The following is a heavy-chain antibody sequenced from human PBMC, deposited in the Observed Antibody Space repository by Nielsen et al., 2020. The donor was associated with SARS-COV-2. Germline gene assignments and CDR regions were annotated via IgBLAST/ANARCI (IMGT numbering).Heavy chain of an antibody. V-gene: IGHV4-39*01. CDR2: IYYSGST. CDR3: ARKGTVTHFYNWFDP. J-gene: IGHJ5*02. Sequence: SETLSLTCTVSGGSISSSSFYWGWIRQPPGQGLEWIGSIYYSGSTHYNPSLKSRVTISMDTSKNQFSLKLSSVTAADTAVYYCARKGTVTHFYNWFDPWGQGTLVTVSS. CDR1: GGSISSSSFY. D-gene: IGHD4-17*01.